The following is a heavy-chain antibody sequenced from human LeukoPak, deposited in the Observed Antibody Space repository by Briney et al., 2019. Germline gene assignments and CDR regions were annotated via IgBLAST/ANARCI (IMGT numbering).Heavy chain of an antibody. V-gene: IGHV4-61*01. D-gene: IGHD2-15*01. CDR1: GGSVSSGSFY. J-gene: IGHJ4*02. CDR2: IYYTGST. CDR3: ARDTGYCSGGSCYHNYFDF. Sequence: PSETLSLTCTVSGGSVSSGSFYWSWIRQTPGKGLEWIGYIYYTGSTNCNPSLKSRVTISVDTSKNQFSLKLSSVTAADTAVYYCARDTGYCSGGSCYHNYFDFWGQGALVTVSS.